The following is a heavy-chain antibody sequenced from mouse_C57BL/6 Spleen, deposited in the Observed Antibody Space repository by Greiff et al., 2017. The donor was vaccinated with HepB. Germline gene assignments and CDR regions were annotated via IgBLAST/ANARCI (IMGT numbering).Heavy chain of an antibody. V-gene: IGHV1-80*01. CDR1: GYAFSSYW. CDR2: IYPGDGDT. D-gene: IGHD4-1*01. J-gene: IGHJ1*03. Sequence: QVQLQQSGAELVKPGASVKISCKASGYAFSSYWMNWVKQRPGKGLEWIGQIYPGDGDTNYNGKFKGKATLTADKSSSTAYMQLSSLTSEDSAVYFCARWRTGTPYWYFDVWGTGTTVTVSS. CDR3: ARWRTGTPYWYFDV.